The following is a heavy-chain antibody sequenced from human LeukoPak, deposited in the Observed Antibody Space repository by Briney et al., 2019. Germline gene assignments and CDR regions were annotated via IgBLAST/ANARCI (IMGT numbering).Heavy chain of an antibody. CDR1: GFTFSSYG. Sequence: GGSLRLSCAASGFTFSSYGMHWVRQAPGKGLEWVAVIWYDGSNKYYADSVKGRFTISRDNSKNTLYLQMNSLRAEDTAVYYCARGEDIVVVPAANYFDYWGQGTPVTVSS. J-gene: IGHJ4*02. CDR2: IWYDGSNK. V-gene: IGHV3-33*01. CDR3: ARGEDIVVVPAANYFDY. D-gene: IGHD2-2*01.